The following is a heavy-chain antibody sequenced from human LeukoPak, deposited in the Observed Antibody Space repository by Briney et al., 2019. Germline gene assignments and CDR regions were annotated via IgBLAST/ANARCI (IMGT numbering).Heavy chain of an antibody. D-gene: IGHD1-26*01. CDR3: AREDVSGSYWSFDY. CDR1: GGSISSYY. V-gene: IGHV4-4*07. J-gene: IGHJ4*02. CDR2: IYTSGST. Sequence: SETLSLTCTVSGGSISSYYWSWIRQPAGKGLEWNGRIYTSGSTNYNPSLKSRVTMSVDTSKNQFSLKLSSVTAADTAVYYCAREDVSGSYWSFDYWGQGTLVTVSS.